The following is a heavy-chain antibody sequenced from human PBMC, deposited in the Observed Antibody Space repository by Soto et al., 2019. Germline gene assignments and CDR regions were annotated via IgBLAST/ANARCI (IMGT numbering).Heavy chain of an antibody. CDR3: ARDLKQYYDFWSGYYPRGPHYYYYYGMDV. Sequence: SVKVSCKASGYACTSYAMHWVRQAPVQRLEWMGWINAGNGNTKYSQKFQGRVTITRDTSASTAYMELSSLRSEDTAVYYCARDLKQYYDFWSGYYPRGPHYYYYYGMDVWGQGTTVTVSS. D-gene: IGHD3-3*01. CDR1: GYACTSYA. CDR2: INAGNGNT. J-gene: IGHJ6*02. V-gene: IGHV1-3*01.